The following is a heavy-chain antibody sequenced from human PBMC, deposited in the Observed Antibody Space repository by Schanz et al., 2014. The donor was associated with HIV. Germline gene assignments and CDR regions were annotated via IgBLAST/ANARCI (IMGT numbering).Heavy chain of an antibody. D-gene: IGHD3-9*01. CDR3: ARDAARYFDWSYYFDV. J-gene: IGHJ4*02. CDR1: GFTLSGFW. V-gene: IGHV3-7*01. CDR2: VKPDGSDE. Sequence: EVQLVESGGGLVQPGGSLRLSCAASGFTLSGFWMSWVRQAPGKGLEWVGNVKPDGSDEDYVESVKGRFTISRDNAKNTLYLQMNDLGTEDTAVYCCARDAARYFDWSYYFDVWGQGTLVTVSS.